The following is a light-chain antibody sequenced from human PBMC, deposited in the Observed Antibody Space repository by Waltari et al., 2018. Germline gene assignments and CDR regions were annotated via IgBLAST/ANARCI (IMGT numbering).Light chain of an antibody. CDR2: DVS. CDR3: SSYTITNTRV. Sequence: QSALTQPASVSGSPGQSITISCSGSSSDVGAYNYVSWYQQHPGKAPGLLIHDVSIRPSGVSNRFSGSKSGNTASLAISGLQAEDEADYYCSSYTITNTRVFGGGTKVTVL. CDR1: SSDVGAYNY. V-gene: IGLV2-14*03. J-gene: IGLJ3*02.